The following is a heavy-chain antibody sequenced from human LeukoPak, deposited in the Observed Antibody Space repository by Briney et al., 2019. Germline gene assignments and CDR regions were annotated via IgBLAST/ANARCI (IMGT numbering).Heavy chain of an antibody. Sequence: GGSLRLSCAASGFTFDDYAMNWVRQAPGKGPEWVAGINWNGGNTGYAETVKGRFTISRDNAKNSLYLQMNSLRAEDTALYYCTRDPYFSGGYFDHWGQGTLVTVSS. D-gene: IGHD6-19*01. CDR3: TRDPYFSGGYFDH. CDR2: INWNGGNT. V-gene: IGHV3-20*04. CDR1: GFTFDDYA. J-gene: IGHJ4*02.